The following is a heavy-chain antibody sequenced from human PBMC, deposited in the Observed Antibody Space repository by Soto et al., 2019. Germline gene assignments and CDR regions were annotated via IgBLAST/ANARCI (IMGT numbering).Heavy chain of an antibody. CDR1: GYSFTNYW. CDR2: IYPGDSDT. D-gene: IGHD5-12*01. J-gene: IGHJ4*02. CDR3: ARPTTASLYFDY. V-gene: IGHV5-51*01. Sequence: GESLKISCKVSGYSFTNYWIGWVRQLPGKGLEWMGTIYPGDSDTKYSQSFRGQVTISADNSISTAYLQWSSLKAPDTAVYYCARPTTASLYFDYWGQGTLVTVSS.